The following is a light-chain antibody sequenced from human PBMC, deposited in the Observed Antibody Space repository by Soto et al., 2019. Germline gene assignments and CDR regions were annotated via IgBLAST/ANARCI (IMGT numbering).Light chain of an antibody. J-gene: IGKJ3*01. CDR3: QQYNNLRT. V-gene: IGKV1-33*01. Sequence: IHMTQSPSSLSASVGDRVTITCQASHDISNYLNWYQQKPGKAPKILIYEASKLATGVPSRFSGSGSETYFNFTISSLQPEDVATYYCQQYNNLRTFGPGTKVDFK. CDR1: HDISNY. CDR2: EAS.